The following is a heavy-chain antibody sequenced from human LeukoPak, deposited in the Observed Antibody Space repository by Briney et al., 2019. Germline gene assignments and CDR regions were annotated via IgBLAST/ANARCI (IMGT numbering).Heavy chain of an antibody. CDR2: IIPIFGTA. V-gene: IGHV1-69*13. CDR3: ARVKGDILTGYYFGY. Sequence: ASVKVPCKASGGTFSSYAISWVRQAPGQGPEWMGGIIPIFGTANYAQKFQGRVTITADESTSTAYMELSSLRSEDTAVYYCARVKGDILTGYYFGYWGQGTLVTVSS. D-gene: IGHD3-9*01. J-gene: IGHJ4*02. CDR1: GGTFSSYA.